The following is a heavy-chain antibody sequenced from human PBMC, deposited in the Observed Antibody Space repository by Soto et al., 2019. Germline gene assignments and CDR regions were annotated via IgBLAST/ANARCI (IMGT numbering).Heavy chain of an antibody. J-gene: IGHJ2*01. CDR1: GGTLSSYA. D-gene: IGHD4-17*01. V-gene: IGHV1-69*01. Sequence: QVQLVQSGAEVKKPGSSVKVSCKASGGTLSSYAISWVRQAPGHGREWMGGIIPIFGTANYAQKFQGRVTITADESTSTFYMELSSLRSDDLDVYYCASCASYGCNSEDWYIDLWGRGTLVTVSS. CDR3: ASCASYGCNSEDWYIDL. CDR2: IIPIFGTA.